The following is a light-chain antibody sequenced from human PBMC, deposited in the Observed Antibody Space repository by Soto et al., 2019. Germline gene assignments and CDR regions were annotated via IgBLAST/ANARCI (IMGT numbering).Light chain of an antibody. CDR1: STDVGGYNY. J-gene: IGLJ2*01. V-gene: IGLV2-14*01. CDR3: SSYTSTNTVL. CDR2: EVS. Sequence: QSVLTQPASVSGSPGQSITISCTGTSTDVGGYNYVSWYQHYPGKAPKLMIFEVSNRPSGVSHRFSGSKSGNTASLTISGLQAEDESDYYCSSYTSTNTVLFGGGTKLTVL.